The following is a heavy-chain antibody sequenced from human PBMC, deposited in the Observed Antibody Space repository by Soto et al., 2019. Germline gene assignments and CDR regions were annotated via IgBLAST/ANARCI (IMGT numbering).Heavy chain of an antibody. CDR1: GYSFTDYF. D-gene: IGHD4-17*01. CDR3: ARTTVTGTIYYFDP. Sequence: GASVKVSCKASGYSFTDYFIQWVRQAPGQGLEWMGWVIPNSGDTKYAQRFQGRVTMTRDTSINTAYMELGELTSDDTAVYYCARTTVTGTIYYFDPWGQGSLVTVSS. J-gene: IGHJ4*02. CDR2: VIPNSGDT. V-gene: IGHV1-2*02.